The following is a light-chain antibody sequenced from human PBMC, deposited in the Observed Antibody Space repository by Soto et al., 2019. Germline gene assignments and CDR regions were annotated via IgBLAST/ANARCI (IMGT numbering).Light chain of an antibody. Sequence: DIQMTQSPSSLSAYVVSGVSITCRVSQSISGYLNWYQQKPGKAPKLLIYAASSLQSGVPSRFSGSGSGTDFTLTISSLQPEDFATYYCQQSYSTPPITFGQGTRLEIK. J-gene: IGKJ5*01. CDR2: AAS. CDR1: QSISGY. V-gene: IGKV1-39*01. CDR3: QQSYSTPPIT.